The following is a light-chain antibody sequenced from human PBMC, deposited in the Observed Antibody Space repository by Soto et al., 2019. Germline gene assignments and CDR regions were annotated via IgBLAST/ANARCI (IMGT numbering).Light chain of an antibody. V-gene: IGKV3-20*01. Sequence: EIVLTQSPGTLSLSPGERATLSCRASQSVSRDFLAWYQQKPGQSPRLLMFAPSSRATGVPDRFTGSGSGTDFTLTISRLEPEDFAMYYCYQYGSSPTTFGQGTRLEIK. CDR3: YQYGSSPTT. CDR1: QSVSRDF. J-gene: IGKJ5*01. CDR2: APS.